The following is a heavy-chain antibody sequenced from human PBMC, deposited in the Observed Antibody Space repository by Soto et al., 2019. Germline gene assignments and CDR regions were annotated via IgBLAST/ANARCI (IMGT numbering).Heavy chain of an antibody. D-gene: IGHD2-15*01. CDR1: GFTFSSYS. CDR2: ISSSSSYI. J-gene: IGHJ6*02. V-gene: IGHV3-21*01. Sequence: SLRLSCAASGFTFSSYSMNWVRQAPGKGLEWVSSISSSSSYIYYADSVKGRFTISRDNAKNSLYLQMNSLRAEDTAVYYCARDYIYCSGGSCYGLDYYGMDVWGQGTTVTVSS. CDR3: ARDYIYCSGGSCYGLDYYGMDV.